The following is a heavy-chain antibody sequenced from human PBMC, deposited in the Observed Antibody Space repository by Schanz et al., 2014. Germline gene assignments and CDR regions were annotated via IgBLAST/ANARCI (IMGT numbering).Heavy chain of an antibody. Sequence: QVQLVQSGAEVKKPGASVKVSCQASGYTFTGYYMHWVRQAPGQGLEWMGWINAGTGNTEYSQKFQGRVTITRDTLASTAYMEVSSLRSEDTAVYYCARAKRFGDMDVWGQGTTVTVSS. CDR1: GYTFTGYY. V-gene: IGHV1-3*01. CDR2: INAGTGNT. CDR3: ARAKRFGDMDV. D-gene: IGHD3-10*01. J-gene: IGHJ6*02.